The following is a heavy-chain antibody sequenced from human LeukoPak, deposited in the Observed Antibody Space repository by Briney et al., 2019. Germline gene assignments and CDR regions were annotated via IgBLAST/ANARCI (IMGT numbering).Heavy chain of an antibody. J-gene: IGHJ3*02. Sequence: PGGSLRLSCAASGFTFSSYGMHWVRQAPGKGLEWVAVISYDGSNKYYADSVKGRFTISRDNAKNSLYLQMNSLRAEDTAVYYCARDLRRWFGELAASRAFDIWGQGTMVTVSS. CDR3: ARDLRRWFGELAASRAFDI. CDR1: GFTFSSYG. V-gene: IGHV3-30*03. D-gene: IGHD3-10*01. CDR2: ISYDGSNK.